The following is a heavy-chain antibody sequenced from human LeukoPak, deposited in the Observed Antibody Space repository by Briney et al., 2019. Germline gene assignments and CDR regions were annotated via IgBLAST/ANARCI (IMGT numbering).Heavy chain of an antibody. V-gene: IGHV3-48*01. CDR2: ISSSSSTI. Sequence: GGSLRLSCAASGFTFSSYSTNWVRQAPGKGLEWVSYISSSSSTIYYADSVKGRFTISRDNSKNTLYLQMNSLRAEDTAVYYCAKDVTGQVLRYFDWSGFDYWGQGTLVTVSS. CDR1: GFTFSSYS. CDR3: AKDVTGQVLRYFDWSGFDY. J-gene: IGHJ4*02. D-gene: IGHD3-9*01.